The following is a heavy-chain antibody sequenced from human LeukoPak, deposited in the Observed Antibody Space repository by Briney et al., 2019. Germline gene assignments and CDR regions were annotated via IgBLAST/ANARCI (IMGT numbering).Heavy chain of an antibody. CDR3: AKVARIAAAEY. Sequence: AGGSLRLSCAASGFTFTNYGMHWVRQAPGKGLEWVALLWYDGSKEYYADSVKGRFTISRDNSKNTLYLQMNSLRAEDTAVYYCAKVARIAAAEYWGQGTLVTVSS. J-gene: IGHJ4*02. V-gene: IGHV3-30*02. CDR1: GFTFTNYG. CDR2: LWYDGSKE. D-gene: IGHD6-13*01.